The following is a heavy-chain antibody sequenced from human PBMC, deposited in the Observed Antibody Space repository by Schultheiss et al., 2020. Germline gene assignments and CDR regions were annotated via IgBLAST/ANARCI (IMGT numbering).Heavy chain of an antibody. CDR3: ARDMVRGVKIPDY. CDR1: GYTFTGYY. V-gene: IGHV1-2*02. J-gene: IGHJ4*02. D-gene: IGHD3-10*01. Sequence: ASVKVSCKASGYTFTGYYMHWVRQAPGQGLEWMGWINPNSGGTNYAQKFQGRVTMTRDTSISTAYMELSRLRSDDTAVYYCARDMVRGVKIPDYWGQGTLVTVAS. CDR2: INPNSGGT.